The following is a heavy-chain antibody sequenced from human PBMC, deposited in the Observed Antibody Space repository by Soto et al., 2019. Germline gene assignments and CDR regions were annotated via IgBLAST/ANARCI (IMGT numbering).Heavy chain of an antibody. Sequence: GGSLRLSCAASGFTFSSYAMSWVRQAPGKGLEWVSAISGSGGSTYYADSVKGRFTISRDNSKNTLYLQMNSLRAEDTAVYYCAKSRSDTYYDFWSGYYISPSFDYWGQGTLVTVSS. D-gene: IGHD3-3*01. V-gene: IGHV3-23*01. CDR2: ISGSGGST. J-gene: IGHJ4*02. CDR1: GFTFSSYA. CDR3: AKSRSDTYYDFWSGYYISPSFDY.